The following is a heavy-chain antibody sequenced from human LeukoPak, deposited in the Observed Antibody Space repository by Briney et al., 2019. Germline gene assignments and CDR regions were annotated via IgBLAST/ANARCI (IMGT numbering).Heavy chain of an antibody. CDR2: INHSGST. D-gene: IGHD2-2*01. J-gene: IGHJ3*02. V-gene: IGHV4-34*01. CDR3: ARGLSRSFAFDI. CDR1: GGSFSGYY. Sequence: PSETLSLTCAVYGGSFSGYYWSWIRQPPGKGLEWIGEINHSGSTNYNPSLKSRVTISVDKSKNQFSLKLSSVTAADTAVYYCARGLSRSFAFDIWGQGTMVTVSS.